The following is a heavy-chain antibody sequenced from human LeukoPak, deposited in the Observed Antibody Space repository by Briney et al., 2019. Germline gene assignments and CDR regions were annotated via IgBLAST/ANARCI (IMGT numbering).Heavy chain of an antibody. Sequence: GGSLRLSCAASGFTFSSYWMHWVRQAPGKGLVWVSRINSDGSSTSYADSVKGRFTISRDNSKNTLYLQMNSLRAEDTAVYYCAKGRSSWYVGNWFDPWGQGTLVTVSS. CDR2: INSDGSST. V-gene: IGHV3-74*01. D-gene: IGHD6-13*01. CDR3: AKGRSSWYVGNWFDP. CDR1: GFTFSSYW. J-gene: IGHJ5*02.